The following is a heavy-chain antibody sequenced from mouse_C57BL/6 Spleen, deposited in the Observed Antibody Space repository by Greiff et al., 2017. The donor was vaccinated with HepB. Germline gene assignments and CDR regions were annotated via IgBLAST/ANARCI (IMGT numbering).Heavy chain of an antibody. J-gene: IGHJ1*03. V-gene: IGHV1-15*01. CDR2: IDPETGGT. D-gene: IGHD1-1*01. CDR1: GYTFTDYE. Sequence: VQLQQSGAELVRPGASVTLSCKASGYTFTDYEMHWVKQTPVHGLEWIGAIDPETGGTAYNQKFKGKAILTVDKSSSTAYMELRSLTSEDSAVYYCTRASAVVDWYFDVWGTGTTVTVSS. CDR3: TRASAVVDWYFDV.